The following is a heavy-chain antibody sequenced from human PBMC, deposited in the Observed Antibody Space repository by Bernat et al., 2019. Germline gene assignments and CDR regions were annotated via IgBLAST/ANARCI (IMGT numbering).Heavy chain of an antibody. CDR2: ISYDGSNK. CDR3: AGDQSSSGWYFGDI. D-gene: IGHD6-19*01. CDR1: GFTFSSYA. J-gene: IGHJ3*02. Sequence: QVQLVESGGGVVQPGRSLRLSCAASGFTFSSYAMHWVRQAPGKGLEWVAVISYDGSNKYYADSVKGRFTISRDNSKNTQYLQMNSLRAEDTAVYYCAGDQSSSGWYFGDIWGQGTMVTVSS. V-gene: IGHV3-30*01.